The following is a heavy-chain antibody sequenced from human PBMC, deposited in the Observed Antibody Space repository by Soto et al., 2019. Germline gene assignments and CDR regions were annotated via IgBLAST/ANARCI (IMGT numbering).Heavy chain of an antibody. CDR1: GGTFSSYP. Sequence: QVQLVQSGAEVKKPGSSVKVSCKASGGTFSSYPISWVRQAPGQGLEWMGGIIPMYGTAKNAQKFQGRVTITADESTSTAYMELSSLKSEDTAVYYCAREADLQFAGFDPWGQGTLVTVSS. J-gene: IGHJ5*02. CDR2: IIPMYGTA. D-gene: IGHD2-15*01. CDR3: AREADLQFAGFDP. V-gene: IGHV1-69*12.